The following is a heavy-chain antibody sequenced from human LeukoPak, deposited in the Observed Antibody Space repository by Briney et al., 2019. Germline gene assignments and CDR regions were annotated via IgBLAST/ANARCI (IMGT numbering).Heavy chain of an antibody. CDR2: INSDGSST. V-gene: IGHV3-74*01. D-gene: IGHD3-22*01. Sequence: GGSLRLSCAASGFIFSSYSMNWVRQAPGKGLVWVSRINSDGSSTSYADSVKGRFTISRDNAKNTLYLQMNSLRAEDTAVYYCAVARYYYDSSGYYYRFWGQGTLVTVSS. J-gene: IGHJ4*02. CDR1: GFIFSSYS. CDR3: AVARYYYDSSGYYYRF.